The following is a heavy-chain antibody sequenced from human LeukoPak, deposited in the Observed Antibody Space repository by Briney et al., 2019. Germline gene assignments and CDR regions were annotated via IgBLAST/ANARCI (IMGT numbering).Heavy chain of an antibody. V-gene: IGHV1-2*06. J-gene: IGHJ4*02. Sequence: ASVKVSCKASGYTFTGYYMHWVRQAPGQGLEWMGRINPNSGGTNYAQKFQGRVTMTRDTSISTAYLQWSSLKASDTAMYYCARRRQWLDQIDYWGQGTLVTVSS. CDR3: ARRRQWLDQIDY. CDR1: GYTFTGYY. CDR2: INPNSGGT. D-gene: IGHD6-19*01.